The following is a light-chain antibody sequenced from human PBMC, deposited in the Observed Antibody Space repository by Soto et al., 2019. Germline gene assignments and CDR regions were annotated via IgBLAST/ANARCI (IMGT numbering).Light chain of an antibody. J-gene: IGKJ1*01. V-gene: IGKV1-5*03. CDR1: QTISSW. CDR3: QQYNGYRWT. CDR2: KAS. Sequence: IHTAHSPSTLSVSLGDIVTMTFRASQTISSWLAWYQQKPGKAPKLLIYKASTLKSGVPSRFSGSGSGTEFTLTISSLQPDDFATYYCQQYNGYRWTFGQGTKVDIK.